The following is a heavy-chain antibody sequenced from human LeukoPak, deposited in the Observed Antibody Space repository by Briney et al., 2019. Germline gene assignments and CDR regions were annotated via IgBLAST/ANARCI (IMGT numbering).Heavy chain of an antibody. V-gene: IGHV4-61*02. CDR1: GGSISSGSYY. D-gene: IGHD2-15*01. CDR2: IHYTGNT. J-gene: IGHJ1*01. Sequence: PSETLSLTCTVSGGSISSGSYYWSWIRQSADKELEWIGRIHYTGNTNYNPSLNNRVTISLGTSDKQFSLRLTSVTAADTAVYYCARVGIFGPHSIQHWGQGTLVTVSS. CDR3: ARVGIFGPHSIQH.